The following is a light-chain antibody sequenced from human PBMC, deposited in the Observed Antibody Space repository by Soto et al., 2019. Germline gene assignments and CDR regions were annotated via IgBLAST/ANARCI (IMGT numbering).Light chain of an antibody. V-gene: IGKV3-20*01. J-gene: IGKJ2*01. Sequence: ENVLTQSPGTLSLSPGERATLSCRASQSVASNYLAWFQQKPGQAPRLLIYDASTRAPGIPDRFSGGGSETDFTLTISRLEPEDFAVYYCQHYGGSSRTFGQGTRLEIK. CDR2: DAS. CDR1: QSVASNY. CDR3: QHYGGSSRT.